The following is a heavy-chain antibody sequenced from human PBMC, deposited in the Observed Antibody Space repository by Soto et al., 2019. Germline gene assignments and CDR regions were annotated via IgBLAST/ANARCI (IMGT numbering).Heavy chain of an antibody. CDR1: GYTFTNYW. CDR2: IYPGDSDT. CDR3: AASIFYYGMDV. Sequence: PGESLKISCKGSGYTFTNYWIGWVRQMPGKDLEWMGIIYPGDSDTKYNPSFQGQVTISADKSITTTYLQWSSLKASDTAIYYCAASIFYYGMDVWGQGTTVTVS. J-gene: IGHJ6*02. V-gene: IGHV5-51*01.